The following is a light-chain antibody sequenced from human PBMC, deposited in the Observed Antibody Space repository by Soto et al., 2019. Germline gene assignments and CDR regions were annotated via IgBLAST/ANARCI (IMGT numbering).Light chain of an antibody. CDR2: AAS. Sequence: DIQMTHSPSSLSASVGDRVTITCRASQSISSYLNWYQQKPGKAPKLLIYAASSLQSGVPTRFSGSGSGTDFILTISSLQPDDFATYYCQQYNSYPWTFGQGTKVDI. CDR3: QQYNSYPWT. V-gene: IGKV1-39*01. CDR1: QSISSY. J-gene: IGKJ1*01.